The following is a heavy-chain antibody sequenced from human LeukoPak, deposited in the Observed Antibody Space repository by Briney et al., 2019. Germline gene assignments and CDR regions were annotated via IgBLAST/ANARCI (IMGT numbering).Heavy chain of an antibody. D-gene: IGHD3-10*01. CDR3: ARDRITMVRGVIITCDY. Sequence: ASVKVSCKASGYTFTGYYMHWVRQAPGQGLEWMGWINPNSGGTNYAQKFQGRVTMTRDTSISTAYMELSRLRSDDTAVYYCARDRITMVRGVIITCDYWGQGTLVTVSS. CDR1: GYTFTGYY. CDR2: INPNSGGT. V-gene: IGHV1-2*02. J-gene: IGHJ4*02.